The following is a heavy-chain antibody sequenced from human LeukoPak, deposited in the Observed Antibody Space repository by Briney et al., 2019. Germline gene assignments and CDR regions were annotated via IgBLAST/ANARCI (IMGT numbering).Heavy chain of an antibody. J-gene: IGHJ4*02. D-gene: IGHD1-26*01. CDR3: ARHLVGANDY. CDR2: IYYSGST. CDR1: GGSFSSYY. V-gene: IGHV4-59*08. Sequence: SETLSLTCAVYGGSFSSYYWSLIRQPPGKGLEWIGYIYYSGSTNYNPSLKSRVTISVDTSKNQFSLKLSSVTAADTAVYYCARHLVGANDYWGQGTLVTVSS.